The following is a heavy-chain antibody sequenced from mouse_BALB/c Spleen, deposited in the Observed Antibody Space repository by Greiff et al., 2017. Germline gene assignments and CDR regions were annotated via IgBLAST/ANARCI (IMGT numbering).Heavy chain of an antibody. CDR1: GFAFSSYD. Sequence: EVMLVESGGGLVKPGGSLKLSCAASGFAFSSYDMSWVRQTPEKRLEWVAYISSGGGSTYYPDTVKGRFTISRDNAKNTLYLQMSSLKSEDTAMYYCARHYSSYFDYWGQGTTLTVSS. V-gene: IGHV5-12-1*01. CDR2: ISSGGGST. J-gene: IGHJ2*01. D-gene: IGHD1-1*01. CDR3: ARHYSSYFDY.